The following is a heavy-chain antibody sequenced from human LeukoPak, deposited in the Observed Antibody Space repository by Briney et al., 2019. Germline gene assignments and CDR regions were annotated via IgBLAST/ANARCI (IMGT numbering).Heavy chain of an antibody. CDR2: IYSGGNT. CDR3: ARCYYDGSGFYYYFDY. Sequence: GGSLRLSCAASGFSVSNYYMSWVRQAPGKGLEWVSVIYSGGNTYYTDSVKGRFTISRDNPKNTVFLQMGSLRGEDTAVYYCARCYYDGSGFYYYFDYWGQGTLVTVSS. J-gene: IGHJ4*02. D-gene: IGHD3-22*01. CDR1: GFSVSNYY. V-gene: IGHV3-53*01.